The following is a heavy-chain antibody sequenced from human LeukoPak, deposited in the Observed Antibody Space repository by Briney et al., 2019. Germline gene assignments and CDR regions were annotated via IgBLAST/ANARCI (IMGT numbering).Heavy chain of an antibody. D-gene: IGHD3-22*01. V-gene: IGHV7-4-1*02. CDR1: GYTFTSYG. Sequence: ASVKVSCKASGYTFTSYGISWVRQAPGQGLEWMGWINTNTGNPTYAQGFTGRSVFSLDTSVSTAYLQISSLKAEDTAVYYCARATYYYDSSGGYYFDYWGQGTLVTVSS. CDR2: INTNTGNP. CDR3: ARATYYYDSSGGYYFDY. J-gene: IGHJ4*02.